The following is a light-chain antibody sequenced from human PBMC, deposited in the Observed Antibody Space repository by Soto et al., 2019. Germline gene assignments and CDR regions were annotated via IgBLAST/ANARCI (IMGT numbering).Light chain of an antibody. CDR1: QSVSSSY. V-gene: IGKV3D-20*02. CDR3: QQRCNGPPIS. Sequence: TQSPATLAVPPRERATLSCRAIQSVSSSYLAWYQQKPGQAPRLLIYDASNRATGIPARFSGSGSGTDFTLTISSLEPEDFAIYYCQQRCNGPPISSGQGTRPEIK. J-gene: IGKJ5*01. CDR2: DAS.